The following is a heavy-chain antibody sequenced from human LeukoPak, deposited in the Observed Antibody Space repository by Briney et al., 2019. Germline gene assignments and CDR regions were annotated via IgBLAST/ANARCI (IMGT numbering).Heavy chain of an antibody. CDR1: GYTFTSFD. CDR2: MNPNSGNT. D-gene: IGHD2-15*01. Sequence: ASVKGSCKASGYTFTSFDINRGRQANGQGVEWMGWMNPNSGNTGYAQKFQGRVTMTRNTSISTAYMELSSLRSEDTAVYYCAAVVVAATRRFDPWGQGTLVTVSS. CDR3: AAVVVAATRRFDP. V-gene: IGHV1-8*01. J-gene: IGHJ5*02.